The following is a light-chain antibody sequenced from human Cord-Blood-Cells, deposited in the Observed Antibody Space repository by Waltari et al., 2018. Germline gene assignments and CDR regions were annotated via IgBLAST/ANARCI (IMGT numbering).Light chain of an antibody. CDR1: SSDVGGYNY. CDR2: DVS. V-gene: IGLV2-11*01. J-gene: IGLJ1*01. Sequence: QSALTQPRSVSGSPGQSVTISCTGTSSDVGGYNYVSWYQQHPGKAPKLMIYDVSKRPSAVPDRFSGSKSGNTASLTISGLQAEDEADYYCCSYAGSYTFFGTGTKVTVL. CDR3: CSYAGSYTF.